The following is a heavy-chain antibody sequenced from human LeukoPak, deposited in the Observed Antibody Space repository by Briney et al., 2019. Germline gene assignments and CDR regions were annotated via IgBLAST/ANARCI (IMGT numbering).Heavy chain of an antibody. V-gene: IGHV3-48*04. Sequence: PGGSLRLSCAVSGFTCSDYSMNWVRQAPGKGLEWVSYISSSGFTINYADSVKGRFTISRDNAKNSLYLQMNSLRAEDTAVYYCARDWAEVAFDIWGQGTMVTVSS. CDR1: GFTCSDYS. J-gene: IGHJ3*02. CDR2: ISSSGFTI. D-gene: IGHD3-16*01. CDR3: ARDWAEVAFDI.